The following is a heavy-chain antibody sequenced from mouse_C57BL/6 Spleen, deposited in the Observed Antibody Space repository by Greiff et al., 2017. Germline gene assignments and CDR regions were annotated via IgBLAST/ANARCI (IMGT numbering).Heavy chain of an antibody. CDR3: TRDPSTIVGFFDY. CDR1: GFTFSSYA. D-gene: IGHD2-5*01. CDR2: ISSGGDYS. Sequence: EVKLVESGEGLVKPGGSLKLSCAASGFTFSSYAMSWVRQTPEKRLEWVAYISSGGDYSYYADTVKGRFTISRDNARNTLYLQMSSLKSEDTAMYYCTRDPSTIVGFFDYWGQGTTLTVSS. V-gene: IGHV5-9-1*02. J-gene: IGHJ2*01.